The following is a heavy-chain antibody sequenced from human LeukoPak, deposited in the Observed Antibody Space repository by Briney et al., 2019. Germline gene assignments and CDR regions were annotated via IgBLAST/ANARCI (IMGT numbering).Heavy chain of an antibody. CDR1: GASFSSSTYY. CDR2: IYYSGST. J-gene: IGHJ4*02. CDR3: ASVTRDYDILTGYYIYFDY. D-gene: IGHD3-9*01. Sequence: PSETLSLTCTVSGASFSSSTYYWGWIRQPPGKGLEWIGYIYYSGSTNYNPSLKSRVTISVDTSKNQFSLKLSSVTAADTAVCYCASVTRDYDILTGYYIYFDYWGQGTLVTVSS. V-gene: IGHV4-61*01.